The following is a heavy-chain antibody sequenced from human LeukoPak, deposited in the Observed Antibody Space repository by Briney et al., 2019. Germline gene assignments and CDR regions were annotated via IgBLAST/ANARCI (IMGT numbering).Heavy chain of an antibody. CDR1: GASFSSSDYY. CDR3: AREDYYYYMDV. CDR2: INHSGST. Sequence: SETLSLTCTVSGASFSSSDYYWVWIRQPPGKGLEWIGEINHSGSTNYNPSLKSRVTISVDTSKNQFSLKLSSVTAADTAVYYCAREDYYYYMDVWGKGTTVTVSS. V-gene: IGHV4-39*07. J-gene: IGHJ6*03.